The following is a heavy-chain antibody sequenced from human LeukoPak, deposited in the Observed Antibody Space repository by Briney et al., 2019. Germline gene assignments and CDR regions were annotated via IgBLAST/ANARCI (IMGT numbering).Heavy chain of an antibody. J-gene: IGHJ4*02. Sequence: GGSLRLSCAASGFTFSSYGMHWVRQAPGKGLEWVAFIRYDGSNKYYADSVKGRFTISRDNSKNTLYLQMNSLRAEDTAVYYCAKSFIAVAGILDYWGQGTLVTVSS. D-gene: IGHD6-19*01. CDR2: IRYDGSNK. CDR1: GFTFSSYG. V-gene: IGHV3-30*02. CDR3: AKSFIAVAGILDY.